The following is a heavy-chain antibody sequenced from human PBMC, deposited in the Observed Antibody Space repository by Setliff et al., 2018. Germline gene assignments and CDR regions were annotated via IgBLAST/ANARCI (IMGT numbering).Heavy chain of an antibody. CDR1: GDPMSSRRYY. V-gene: IGHV4-61*09. J-gene: IGHJ6*03. CDR3: ARMSGFKYMDV. CDR2: IYTSWST. Sequence: SETLSLTCTVSGDPMSSRRYYWAWIRQPAGKGLEWIGQIYTSWSTNYHPSLKRRVTISLDTSNNQFSLSLSSVTAADTAVYYCARMSGFKYMDVWGKGTTVTVSS. D-gene: IGHD3-3*01.